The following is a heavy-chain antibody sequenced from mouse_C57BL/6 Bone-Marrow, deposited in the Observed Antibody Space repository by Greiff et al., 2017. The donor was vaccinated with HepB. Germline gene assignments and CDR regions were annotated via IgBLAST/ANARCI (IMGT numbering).Heavy chain of an antibody. CDR2: IHPNSGST. D-gene: IGHD2-4*01. CDR3: ARRRLRSLAY. Sequence: QVQLQQPGAELVKPGASVKLSCKASGYTFTSYWMHWVKQRPGQGLEWIGMIHPNSGSTNYNEKFKSKATLTVDKSSSTANMQLSSLTSEDSAVYYCARRRLRSLAYWGQGTLVTVSA. V-gene: IGHV1-64*01. J-gene: IGHJ3*01. CDR1: GYTFTSYW.